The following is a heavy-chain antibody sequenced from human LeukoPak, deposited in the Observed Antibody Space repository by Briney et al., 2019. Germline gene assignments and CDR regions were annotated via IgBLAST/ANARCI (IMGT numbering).Heavy chain of an antibody. J-gene: IGHJ6*03. CDR3: ARVIVVVTATKTGYYYYMDV. V-gene: IGHV3-21*01. CDR1: GFTFSSYT. CDR2: ISNSSYI. Sequence: PGGSLRLSCAASGFTFSSYTMNWVRQAPGKGLEWVSSISNSSYIYYADSVKGRFTISRDNAKNPLYLQMNSLRAEDTAVYYCARVIVVVTATKTGYYYYMDVWGKGPRVTVSS. D-gene: IGHD2-21*02.